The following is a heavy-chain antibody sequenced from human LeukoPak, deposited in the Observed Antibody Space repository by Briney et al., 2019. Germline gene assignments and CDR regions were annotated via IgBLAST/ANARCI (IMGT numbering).Heavy chain of an antibody. J-gene: IGHJ4*02. CDR3: ARDLEGQLVLGLDY. Sequence: PGGSLRLSCAASGFTFSSYAMHWVRQAPGKGLEWVAVISHDGSNKYYADSVKGRFTISRDNSKNTLYLQMNSLRAEDTAVYYCARDLEGQLVLGLDYWGQGTLVTVSS. V-gene: IGHV3-30-3*01. D-gene: IGHD6-6*01. CDR2: ISHDGSNK. CDR1: GFTFSSYA.